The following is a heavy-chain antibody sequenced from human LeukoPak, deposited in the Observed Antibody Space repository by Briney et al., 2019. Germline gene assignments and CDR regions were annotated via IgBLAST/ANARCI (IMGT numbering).Heavy chain of an antibody. J-gene: IGHJ4*02. CDR3: ATRGDREGYSYGPTPDY. V-gene: IGHV1-24*01. CDR2: FDPEDGET. CDR1: GYTLTELS. Sequence: ASVKVSCTVSGYTLTELSMHWVRQAPGKGLEWMGGFDPEDGETIYAQRFQGRVTMTEDTSTDTAYMELSSLRSEDTAVYYCATRGDREGYSYGPTPDYWGQGTLVTVSS. D-gene: IGHD5-18*01.